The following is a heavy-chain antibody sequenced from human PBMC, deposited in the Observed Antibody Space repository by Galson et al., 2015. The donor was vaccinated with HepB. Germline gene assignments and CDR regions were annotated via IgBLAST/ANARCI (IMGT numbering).Heavy chain of an antibody. J-gene: IGHJ4*02. CDR2: IKQDGSEK. D-gene: IGHD2-2*01. Sequence: SLRLSCAASGFTFSSYWMSWVRQAPGKGLEWVANIKQDGSEKYYVDSVKGRFTISRDNANNSLYLQMNSLRAEDTAVYYCARGRYCSSTSCLYYFDYWGQGTLVTVSS. CDR1: GFTFSSYW. V-gene: IGHV3-7*03. CDR3: ARGRYCSSTSCLYYFDY.